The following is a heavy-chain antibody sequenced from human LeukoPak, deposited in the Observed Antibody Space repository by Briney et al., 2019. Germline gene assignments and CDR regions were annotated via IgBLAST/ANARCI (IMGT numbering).Heavy chain of an antibody. V-gene: IGHV3-74*01. CDR3: ARGDKQLVFNRNKGGFDP. CDR2: INTDGSIT. J-gene: IGHJ5*02. CDR1: GFTFSSYW. Sequence: GGSLRLSCAASGFTFSSYWMHRVRQAPGKGLVWVARINTDGSITSYADSVKGRFTISRDNTKNTLYLQMNTLRAEDTAIYYCARGDKQLVFNRNKGGFDPWGQGTLVTVSS. D-gene: IGHD6-13*01.